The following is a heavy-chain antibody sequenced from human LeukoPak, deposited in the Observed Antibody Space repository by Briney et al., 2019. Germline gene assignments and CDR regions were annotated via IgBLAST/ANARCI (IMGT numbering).Heavy chain of an antibody. V-gene: IGHV1-69*06. CDR1: GYTFTSYG. CDR3: ARGYYDFWSGYQIDY. J-gene: IGHJ4*02. D-gene: IGHD3-3*01. CDR2: IIPIFGTA. Sequence: EASVKVSCKASGYTFTSYGISWVRQAPGQGLEWMGGIIPIFGTANYAQKFQGRVTITADKSTSTAYMELSSLRSEDTAVYYCARGYYDFWSGYQIDYWGQGTLVTVSS.